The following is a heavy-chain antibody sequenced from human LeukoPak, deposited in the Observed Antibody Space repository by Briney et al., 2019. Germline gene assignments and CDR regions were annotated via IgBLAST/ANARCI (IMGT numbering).Heavy chain of an antibody. J-gene: IGHJ6*03. Sequence: ASVKVSCKASGYTFTSYGIGWVRQAPGQGLEWMGWIGAYNGNTNYAQKLQGRVTMTTDTSTSTAYMELRSLRSDDTAVYYCARSITMVRGGHHYYYYYMDVWGKGTTVTVSS. V-gene: IGHV1-18*01. CDR2: IGAYNGNT. CDR1: GYTFTSYG. CDR3: ARSITMVRGGHHYYYYYMDV. D-gene: IGHD3-10*01.